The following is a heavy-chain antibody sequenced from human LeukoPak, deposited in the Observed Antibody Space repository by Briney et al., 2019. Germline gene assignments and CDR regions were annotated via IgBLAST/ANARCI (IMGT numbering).Heavy chain of an antibody. CDR2: ISISSTYI. V-gene: IGHV3-21*01. CDR3: ARVYYGSGSYFNSYYFDY. J-gene: IGHJ4*02. Sequence: GGSLRLSCAASGFTFSSYSMNWVRQAPGKGLEWVSSISISSTYIYYADSVKGRFTISRDNAKNSLYLQMNSLGAEDTAVYYCARVYYGSGSYFNSYYFDYWGQGTLVTVSS. CDR1: GFTFSSYS. D-gene: IGHD3-10*01.